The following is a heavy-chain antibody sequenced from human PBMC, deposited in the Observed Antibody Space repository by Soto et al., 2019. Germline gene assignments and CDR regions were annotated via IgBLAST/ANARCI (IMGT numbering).Heavy chain of an antibody. D-gene: IGHD3-9*01. CDR1: GFTFSSYA. J-gene: IGHJ5*02. CDR3: AKLRYFDWFTALNWFDP. CDR2: ISGSGGST. Sequence: GGSLRLSCAASGFTFSSYAMSWVRQAPGKGLEWVSAISGSGGSTYYADSVKGRFTISRDNSKNTLYLQMNSLRAEDTAVYYCAKLRYFDWFTALNWFDPWGQGTLVTVSS. V-gene: IGHV3-23*01.